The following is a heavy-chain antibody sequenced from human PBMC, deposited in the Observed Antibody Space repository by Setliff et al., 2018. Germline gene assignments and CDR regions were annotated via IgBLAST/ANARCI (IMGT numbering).Heavy chain of an antibody. CDR2: FDPEDGET. CDR1: GYTLTELS. J-gene: IGHJ3*02. V-gene: IGHV1-24*01. D-gene: IGHD3-22*01. Sequence: ASVKVSCKVSGYTLTELSRHWVRQAPGKGLEWMGGFDPEDGETIYAQKFQGRVTMTEDTSTDTAYMELSSLRSDDTAVYYCATTHYDRSGYYYLERSAFDIWGQGTMVTVSS. CDR3: ATTHYDRSGYYYLERSAFDI.